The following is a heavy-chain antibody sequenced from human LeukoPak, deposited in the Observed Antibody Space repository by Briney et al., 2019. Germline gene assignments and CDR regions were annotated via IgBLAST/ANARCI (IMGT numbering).Heavy chain of an antibody. J-gene: IGHJ4*02. CDR2: VRSKTDNYAP. D-gene: IGHD3-9*01. Sequence: GCSLRLPCAASGFTVSGPSLQWVRQASGAGLEWPGRVRSKTDNYAPAYSPSLQGRFTVSRDDSKNTAHLQMNILKPEDTAIYYCATFDWGSSPNWGQGSRVTVSS. V-gene: IGHV3-73*01. CDR1: GFTVSGPS. CDR3: ATFDWGSSPN.